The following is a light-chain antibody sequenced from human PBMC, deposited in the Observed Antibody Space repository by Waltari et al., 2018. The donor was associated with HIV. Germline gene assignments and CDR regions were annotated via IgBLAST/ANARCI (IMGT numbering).Light chain of an antibody. CDR3: SSYTTTSTWV. Sequence: QSALTQPASVSGSPGQSITISCTGTSSDVGGYNYVPWYQQHPGKAPKVMIYEVSNRPSGASNRFSGSKSGNTASLTISGLQAEDEADYYCSSYTTTSTWVFGGGTKLTVL. CDR2: EVS. V-gene: IGLV2-14*01. CDR1: SSDVGGYNY. J-gene: IGLJ3*02.